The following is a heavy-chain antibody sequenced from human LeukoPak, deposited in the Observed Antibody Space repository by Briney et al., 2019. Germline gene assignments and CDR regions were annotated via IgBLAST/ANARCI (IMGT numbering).Heavy chain of an antibody. CDR3: ARDRGSSWSLYYFDY. CDR1: GFTFSSYA. Sequence: GGSLRLSCAASGFTFSSYAMHWVRQAPGKGLEWVAVISYDGSNEYYADSVKGRFTISRDNSKNTLYLQMNSLRAEDTAVYYCARDRGSSWSLYYFDYWGQGTLVTVSS. CDR2: ISYDGSNE. J-gene: IGHJ4*02. V-gene: IGHV3-30*04. D-gene: IGHD6-13*01.